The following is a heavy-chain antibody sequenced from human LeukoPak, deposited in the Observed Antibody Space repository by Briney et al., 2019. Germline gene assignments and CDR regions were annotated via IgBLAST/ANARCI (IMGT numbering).Heavy chain of an antibody. V-gene: IGHV3-53*01. Sequence: PGGSLRLSCAASGFIVSSSYMNWVRQAPGKGLEWVSVIYSGGHTYYTDSVKGRFTISRDNSNNTLYLYMSSLRPDDTAVYYCARSTRDGYNHYHDYYMDVWGKGTTVTVSS. D-gene: IGHD5-24*01. CDR2: IYSGGHT. CDR3: ARSTRDGYNHYHDYYMDV. CDR1: GFIVSSSY. J-gene: IGHJ6*03.